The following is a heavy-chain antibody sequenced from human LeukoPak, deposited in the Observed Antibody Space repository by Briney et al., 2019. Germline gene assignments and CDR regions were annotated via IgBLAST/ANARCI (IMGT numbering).Heavy chain of an antibody. CDR2: VTPSSGWR. J-gene: IGHJ4*02. CDR3: ATIGGSGSYWDFSR. V-gene: IGHV1-2*02. D-gene: IGHD1-26*01. Sequence: ASVKVSCKAFGDTFNDYHVPWVRQAPGLGAQGLEWMGWVTPSSGWRRYSQRFQGRVAMTSDTSTNTVYMELTRLTSDDTGIYFCATIGGSGSYWDFSRWGQGTLVTVSS. CDR1: GDTFNDYH.